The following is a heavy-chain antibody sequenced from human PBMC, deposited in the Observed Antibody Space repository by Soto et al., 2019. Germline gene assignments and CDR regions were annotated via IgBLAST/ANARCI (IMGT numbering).Heavy chain of an antibody. CDR2: IWYDGSNK. J-gene: IGHJ4*02. CDR1: GFTFSTYG. CDR3: AGGYYDTSGYYGKNYFDY. D-gene: IGHD3-22*01. V-gene: IGHV3-33*01. Sequence: QVQLVESGGGVVQPGRSLRLSCAASGFTFSTYGMHWVRQAPGKGLEWVAVIWYDGSNKYYADSVKGRFTISGDNSKNTLYLQINSLRADDTAVYYCAGGYYDTSGYYGKNYFDYWGQGTLVTVSS.